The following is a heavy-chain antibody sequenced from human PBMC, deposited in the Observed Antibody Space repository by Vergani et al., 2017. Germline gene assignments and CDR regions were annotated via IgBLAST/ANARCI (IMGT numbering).Heavy chain of an antibody. CDR3: AREGLEYYYDSSGYYY. CDR1: GFSFPGYA. D-gene: IGHD3-22*01. V-gene: IGHV3-48*01. CDR2: ISSSSSTI. J-gene: IGHJ4*02. Sequence: EVQLLESGGDLVQPGGSLRLSCEASGFSFPGYAMNWVRQAPGKGLEWVSYISSSSSTIYYADSVKGRFTISRDNAKNSLYLQMNSLRAEDTAVYYCAREGLEYYYDSSGYYYWGQGTLVTVSS.